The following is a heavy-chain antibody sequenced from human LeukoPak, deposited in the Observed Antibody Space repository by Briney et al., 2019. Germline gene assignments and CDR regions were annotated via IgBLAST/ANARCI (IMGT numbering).Heavy chain of an antibody. J-gene: IGHJ4*02. D-gene: IGHD1-14*01. Sequence: GGSLRLSCAASGLTFSSHWMHWVRQAPGKGLVWVSRITNDGSSTTYADSVKGRFTISRDNAKNMLYLQVNSLRAEDTAVYYSATQQGGNPAYWGQGTLVTVSS. CDR3: ATQQGGNPAY. V-gene: IGHV3-74*01. CDR1: GLTFSSHW. CDR2: ITNDGSST.